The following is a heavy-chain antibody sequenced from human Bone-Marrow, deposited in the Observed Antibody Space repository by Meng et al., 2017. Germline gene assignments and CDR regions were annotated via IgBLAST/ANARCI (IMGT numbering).Heavy chain of an antibody. CDR3: ARDYYDSSGYWGGIDY. D-gene: IGHD3-22*01. CDR1: GGSISSYY. Sequence: SETLSLTCTVSGGSISSYYWSWIRQPAGKGLEWIGRIYTSGSTNYNPSLKSRVTMSVDTSKNQFSLKLSSVTAADTAVYYCARDYYDSSGYWGGIDYWGQGTLVTVSS. CDR2: IYTSGST. J-gene: IGHJ4*02. V-gene: IGHV4-4*07.